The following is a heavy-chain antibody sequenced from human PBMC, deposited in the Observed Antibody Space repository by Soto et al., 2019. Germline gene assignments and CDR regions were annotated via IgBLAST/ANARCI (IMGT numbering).Heavy chain of an antibody. CDR1: GYNFKTYG. D-gene: IGHD3-16*01. V-gene: IGHV1-18*01. J-gene: IGHJ4*02. CDR2: ISAYNGNT. CDR3: ARDFGNDLSAPGAVFDS. Sequence: ASVKVSCKASGYNFKTYGITCVGQAPCLWLEWVGWISAYNGNTNYRQKFQGRVTMTTDASTTTAYMELRGLRSDDTAVYFCARDFGNDLSAPGAVFDSWGQGTLVTVSS.